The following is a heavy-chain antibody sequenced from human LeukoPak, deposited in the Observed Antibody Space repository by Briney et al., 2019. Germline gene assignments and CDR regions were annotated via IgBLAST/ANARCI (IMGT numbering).Heavy chain of an antibody. CDR2: ISGSGGST. D-gene: IGHD5-24*01. J-gene: IGHJ4*02. CDR1: GFTFSSYG. CDR3: AKMGVGYNRRADY. V-gene: IGHV3-23*01. Sequence: SGGTLRLSCAASGFTFSSYGMSWVRQAPGKGLEWVSAISGSGGSTYYADSVKGRFTISRDNSKNTLYLQMNSLRAEATAVYYCAKMGVGYNRRADYWGQGTLVTVSS.